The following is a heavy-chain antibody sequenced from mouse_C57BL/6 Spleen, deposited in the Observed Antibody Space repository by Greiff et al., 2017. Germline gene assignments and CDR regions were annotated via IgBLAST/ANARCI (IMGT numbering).Heavy chain of an antibody. CDR1: GYTFTDYY. Sequence: EVQLQQSGPELVKPGASVKISCKASGYTFTDYYMNWVKQSHGKSLEWIGDINPNNGGTSYNQKFKGKATLTVDKSSSTAYMELRSLTSEDSAVYYCARIPYDYDEGYFDYWGQGTTLTVSS. CDR3: ARIPYDYDEGYFDY. V-gene: IGHV1-26*01. CDR2: INPNNGGT. D-gene: IGHD2-4*01. J-gene: IGHJ2*01.